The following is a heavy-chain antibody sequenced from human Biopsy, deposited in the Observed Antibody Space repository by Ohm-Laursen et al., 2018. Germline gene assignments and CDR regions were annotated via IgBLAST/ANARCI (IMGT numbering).Heavy chain of an antibody. Sequence: SDTLSLTCTVTGGSISRSSYYWDWIRQPPGKGLEWIGSIYYSGSTYYNPSLKSRVTISADRSKNQSSLKLASVTAADTAMYYCARQEFATSPLDYWGQGSLVTVSS. D-gene: IGHD3-10*01. CDR1: GGSISRSSYY. V-gene: IGHV4-39*01. J-gene: IGHJ4*02. CDR3: ARQEFATSPLDY. CDR2: IYYSGST.